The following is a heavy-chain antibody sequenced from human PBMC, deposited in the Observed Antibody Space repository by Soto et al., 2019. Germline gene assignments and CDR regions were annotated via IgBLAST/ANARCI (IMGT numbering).Heavy chain of an antibody. CDR1: GGSISSGGYS. Sequence: SETLSLTCAVSGGSISSGGYSWSWIRQPPGKGLEWIGYIYHSGSTYYNPSLKSRVTISVARAKNQFSLKLSSVTAADTAVYYCARGRASLLWFGELSQVDALDIWGRGXMVTVSS. CDR2: IYHSGST. J-gene: IGHJ3*02. D-gene: IGHD3-10*01. CDR3: ARGRASLLWFGELSQVDALDI. V-gene: IGHV4-30-2*01.